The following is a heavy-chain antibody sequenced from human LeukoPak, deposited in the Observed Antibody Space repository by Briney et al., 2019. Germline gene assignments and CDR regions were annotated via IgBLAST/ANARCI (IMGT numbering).Heavy chain of an antibody. V-gene: IGHV3-30*18. Sequence: PGRSLRLSCAASGFTFSSYGMHWVRQAPGKGLEWVAVISYDGSNKYYADSVKGRFTISRDNAKNSLYLQMNSLRAEDTALYYCAKRDQLLRGAFDIWGQGTMVTVSS. D-gene: IGHD2-2*01. J-gene: IGHJ3*02. CDR2: ISYDGSNK. CDR3: AKRDQLLRGAFDI. CDR1: GFTFSSYG.